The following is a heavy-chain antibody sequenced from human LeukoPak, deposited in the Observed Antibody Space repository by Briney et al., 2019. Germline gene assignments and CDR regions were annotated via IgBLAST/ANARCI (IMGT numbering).Heavy chain of an antibody. Sequence: GGSLRLSCAASGFTFSSYAMSWVRQAPGKGLEWVSAISGSGGSTYYADSVKGRFTLSRDNSKNTLYLQMNSLRAEDTAVYYCAKASSGWYSGFDYWGQGTLVTVSS. CDR2: ISGSGGST. CDR1: GFTFSSYA. D-gene: IGHD6-19*01. V-gene: IGHV3-23*01. CDR3: AKASSGWYSGFDY. J-gene: IGHJ4*02.